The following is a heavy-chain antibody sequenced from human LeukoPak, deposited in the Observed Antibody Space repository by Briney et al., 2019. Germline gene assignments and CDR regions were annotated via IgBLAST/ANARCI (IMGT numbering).Heavy chain of an antibody. CDR1: GGSISSSSYY. D-gene: IGHD3-10*01. Sequence: SETLSLTCTVSGGSISSSSYYWGWIRQPPGKGLEWIGSIYYSGSTYYNPSLKSRVTISVDTSKNQFSLKLSSVTAADTAVYYCASSVLLWFGESYYYYMDVWGKGTTVTISS. CDR2: IYYSGST. J-gene: IGHJ6*03. CDR3: ASSVLLWFGESYYYYMDV. V-gene: IGHV4-39*07.